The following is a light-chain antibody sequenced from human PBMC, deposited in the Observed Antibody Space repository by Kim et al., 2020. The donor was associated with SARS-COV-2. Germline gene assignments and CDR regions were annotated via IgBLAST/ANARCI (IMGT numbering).Light chain of an antibody. J-gene: IGLJ2*01. Sequence: QSALTQPASVSGSPGQSITISCTGTSSDVGGYNYVSWYQQHPGKAPKLMIYDVNNRPSGVSSRFSGSKSGNTASLTISGLQAEDEADYYCSSYTSTTVVFGGGTQLTVL. V-gene: IGLV2-14*03. CDR3: SSYTSTTVV. CDR1: SSDVGGYNY. CDR2: DVN.